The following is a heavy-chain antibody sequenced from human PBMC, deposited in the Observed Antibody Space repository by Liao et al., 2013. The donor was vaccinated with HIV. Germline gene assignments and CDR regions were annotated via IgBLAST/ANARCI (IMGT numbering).Heavy chain of an antibody. Sequence: QVQLQESGPGLVKPSETLSLSCTVSGDSINTYHWSWLRQSPGKGLEWIGYTYYTGITNYSPSLKSRVTMSVDTSKNQFSLKLSSVSAADTAVYYCARTPDYGDLRPHWFDPWGQGTLVIVSS. CDR2: TYYTGIT. D-gene: IGHD4-17*01. CDR1: GDSINTYH. J-gene: IGHJ5*02. V-gene: IGHV4-59*01. CDR3: ARTPDYGDLRPHWFDP.